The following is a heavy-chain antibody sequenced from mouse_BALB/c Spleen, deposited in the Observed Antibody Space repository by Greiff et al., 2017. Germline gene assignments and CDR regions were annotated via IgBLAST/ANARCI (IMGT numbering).Heavy chain of an antibody. CDR3: AVTASFAY. CDR2: IDPANGNT. Sequence: VQLQQSGAELVKPGASVKLSCTASGFNIKDTYMHWVKQRPEQGLEWIGRIDPANGNTKYDPKFQGTATITADTSSNTAYLQLSSLTSEDTAVYYWAVTASFAYWGQGTLVTVSA. V-gene: IGHV14-3*02. CDR1: GFNIKDTY. D-gene: IGHD2-1*01. J-gene: IGHJ3*01.